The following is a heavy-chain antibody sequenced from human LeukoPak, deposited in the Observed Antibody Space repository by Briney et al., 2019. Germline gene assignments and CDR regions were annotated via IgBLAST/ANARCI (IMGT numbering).Heavy chain of an antibody. CDR1: GFAFSSYW. Sequence: GGSLRLSCAASGFAFSSYWMSWVRQAPGKGLEWVANIKQDGSEKYYVDSVKGRFTISRDNAKNSLYLQMNSLRVEDTAVYYCARDRSYGSGSLDIDYWGQGTLVTVSS. D-gene: IGHD3-10*01. CDR3: ARDRSYGSGSLDIDY. V-gene: IGHV3-7*01. J-gene: IGHJ4*02. CDR2: IKQDGSEK.